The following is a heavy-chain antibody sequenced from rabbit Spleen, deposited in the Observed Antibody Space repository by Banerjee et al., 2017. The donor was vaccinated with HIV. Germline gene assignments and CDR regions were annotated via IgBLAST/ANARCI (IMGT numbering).Heavy chain of an antibody. D-gene: IGHD4-2*01. CDR1: GFDLSSYW. CDR2: IYAGSNGST. CDR3: AREYAATAASLNL. Sequence: QSLEESGGDLVKPGASLTLTCKASGFDLSSYWMCWVRQAPGKGLEWIGCIYAGSNGSTYYATWAKGRFTISKTSSPTVTLQMTSLTAADTATYFCAREYAATAASLNLWGPGTLVTVS. J-gene: IGHJ4*01. V-gene: IGHV1S40*01.